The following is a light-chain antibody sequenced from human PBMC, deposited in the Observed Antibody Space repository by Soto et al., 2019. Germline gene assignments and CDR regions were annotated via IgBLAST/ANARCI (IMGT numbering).Light chain of an antibody. Sequence: IKMTQSASTLSSSVRDRVTITCRASQSISRWLAWYQQKPGTDPKALIYDASTLRSGVPSRFSGGGSGTEFTITISSLQPDDFATYYCQQYNTYSTFGQGTRLEIK. CDR1: QSISRW. J-gene: IGKJ5*01. CDR2: DAS. CDR3: QQYNTYST. V-gene: IGKV1-5*01.